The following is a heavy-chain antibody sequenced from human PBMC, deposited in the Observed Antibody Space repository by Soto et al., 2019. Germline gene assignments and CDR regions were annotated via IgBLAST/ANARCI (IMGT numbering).Heavy chain of an antibody. J-gene: IGHJ4*02. CDR1: EFTFSDYY. Sequence: PRGSLRLSCAASEFTFSDYYMSWIRQAPGKGLEWVSYISSSSSYTNYADSVKGRFTISRDNAKNSLYLQMNSLRAEDTAVYYCARGRSGWYWNSLFDYWGQGTLVTVSS. CDR2: ISSSSSYT. D-gene: IGHD6-19*01. CDR3: ARGRSGWYWNSLFDY. V-gene: IGHV3-11*06.